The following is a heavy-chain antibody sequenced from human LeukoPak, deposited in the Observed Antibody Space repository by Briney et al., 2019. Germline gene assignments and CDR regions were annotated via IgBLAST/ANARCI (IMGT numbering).Heavy chain of an antibody. CDR2: ISSSGSTI. V-gene: IGHV3-48*03. J-gene: IGHJ3*02. Sequence: GGSLRLSCAASGFTFSSYEMNWVRQAPGKGLEWVSYISSSGSTIYYADSLKGRFTISRDNAKNSLYLQMNSLRAEDTAVYYCARGYCSSTSCYRRGALDIRGQGTMVTVSS. CDR3: ARGYCSSTSCYRRGALDI. CDR1: GFTFSSYE. D-gene: IGHD2-2*01.